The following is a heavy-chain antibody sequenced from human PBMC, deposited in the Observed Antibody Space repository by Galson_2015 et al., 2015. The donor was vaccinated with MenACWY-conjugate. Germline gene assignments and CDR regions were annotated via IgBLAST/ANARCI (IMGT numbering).Heavy chain of an antibody. CDR1: GLTFSNSA. CDR2: IRTITGST. Sequence: SLRLSCAASGLTFSNSAMNWVRQAPGKGLEWVSGIRTITGSTYYADSVKGRFTIPRDQSKNTLNLQMNSLRADDTAAYFCARGGSASNVYYLVDVWGKGTTVTVSS. V-gene: IGHV3-23*01. D-gene: IGHD3-16*01. J-gene: IGHJ6*03. CDR3: ARGGSASNVYYLVDV.